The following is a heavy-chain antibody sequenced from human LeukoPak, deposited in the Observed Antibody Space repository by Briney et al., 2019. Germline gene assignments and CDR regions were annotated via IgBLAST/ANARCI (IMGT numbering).Heavy chain of an antibody. Sequence: PGRSLRLSCAASGFTFSSSAMHWVRQAPGKGLEWVAVISYDESNKYYADSVKDRFTISRDNSKNTLYLQMNSLRAEDTAVYYCARGTDTKPFWSGYWVDVWGQGTTVTVSS. CDR1: GFTFSSSA. CDR3: ARGTDTKPFWSGYWVDV. CDR2: ISYDESNK. D-gene: IGHD3-3*01. V-gene: IGHV3-30*03. J-gene: IGHJ6*02.